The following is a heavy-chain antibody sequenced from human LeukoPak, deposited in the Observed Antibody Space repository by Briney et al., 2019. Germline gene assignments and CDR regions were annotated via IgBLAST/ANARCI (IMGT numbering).Heavy chain of an antibody. D-gene: IGHD3-22*01. J-gene: IGHJ5*02. V-gene: IGHV1-2*06. CDR3: ARSSSGSSNWFGP. CDR2: INPYSGGT. Sequence: LEWMGRINPYSGGTNYAQNFEGRVTMTRDTSITTAYMELSRLTSDDTAVYYCARSSSGSSNWFGPWGQGTLVTVSS.